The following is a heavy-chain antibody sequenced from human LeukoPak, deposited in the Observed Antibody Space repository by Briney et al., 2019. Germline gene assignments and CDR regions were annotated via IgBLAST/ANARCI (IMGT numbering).Heavy chain of an antibody. CDR2: ISYDGSNK. V-gene: IGHV3-30*03. CDR1: GFTYSNYW. Sequence: GRSLRLSCAASGFTYSNYWMSWVRQAPGKGLEWVAVISYDGSNKYYADSVKGRFTISRDNSKNTLYLQMNSLRAEDTAVYYCARSIAVAGTPFDYWGLGTLVTVSS. D-gene: IGHD6-19*01. J-gene: IGHJ4*02. CDR3: ARSIAVAGTPFDY.